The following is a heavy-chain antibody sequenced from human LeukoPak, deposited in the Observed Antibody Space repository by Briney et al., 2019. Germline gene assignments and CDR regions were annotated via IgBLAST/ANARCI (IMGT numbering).Heavy chain of an antibody. Sequence: GGSLRLSCAASGFTFSSYAMHWVRQALGKGVEWVAVISYDGSNKYYADSVKGRFTISRDNSKNTLYLQMNSLRAEDTAVYYCARDTDFWSGYPPRNYYYYYMDVWGKGTTVTVSS. CDR3: ARDTDFWSGYPPRNYYYYYMDV. V-gene: IGHV3-30*04. D-gene: IGHD3-3*01. CDR2: ISYDGSNK. CDR1: GFTFSSYA. J-gene: IGHJ6*03.